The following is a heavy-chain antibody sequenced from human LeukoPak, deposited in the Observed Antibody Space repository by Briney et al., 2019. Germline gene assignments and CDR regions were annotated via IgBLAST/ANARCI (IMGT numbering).Heavy chain of an antibody. Sequence: SLRLSCAASGFTFDDYAMHWVRQAPGKGLEWVSGISWNSGSIGYADSVKGRFTISRDNAKNSLYLQMNSLRAEDTALYYCAKDKEGYFDYWGQGTLVTVSS. V-gene: IGHV3-9*01. CDR3: AKDKEGYFDY. CDR1: GFTFDDYA. J-gene: IGHJ4*02. CDR2: ISWNSGSI.